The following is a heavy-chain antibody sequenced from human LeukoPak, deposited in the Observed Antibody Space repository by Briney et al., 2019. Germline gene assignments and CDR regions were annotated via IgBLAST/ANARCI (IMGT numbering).Heavy chain of an antibody. D-gene: IGHD2-21*01. Sequence: PGGSLRLSCAASGFSFSSYGMHWVRQAPGKGLEWVAVISYDGSNKYHADSVKGRFTISRDNSKNTLYLQMNSLRVEDTVVYYCAKGGIPDDPWGQGTLVTVSS. CDR2: ISYDGSNK. CDR1: GFSFSSYG. J-gene: IGHJ5*02. V-gene: IGHV3-30*18. CDR3: AKGGIPDDP.